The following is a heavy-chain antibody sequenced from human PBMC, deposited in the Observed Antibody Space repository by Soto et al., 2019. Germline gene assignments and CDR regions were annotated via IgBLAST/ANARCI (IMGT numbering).Heavy chain of an antibody. CDR3: ARARLDTPALDY. J-gene: IGHJ4*02. CDR1: GFTFSPYA. V-gene: IGHV3-30*09. CDR2: ISYDGNNK. D-gene: IGHD2-2*01. Sequence: QVQLVESGGGVVQPGRSLRLSSAASGFTFSPYAMHWVRQAPGKGLEWVAVISYDGNNKNYADSVKGRLAISRDNSRNTLYLQMNSLRAEDTAVYYCARARLDTPALDYWGQGTLVTVSS.